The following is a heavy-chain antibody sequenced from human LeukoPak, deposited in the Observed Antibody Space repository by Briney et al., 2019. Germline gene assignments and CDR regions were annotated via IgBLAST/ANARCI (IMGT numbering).Heavy chain of an antibody. J-gene: IGHJ4*02. CDR1: GGSISDYS. V-gene: IGHV4-59*01. D-gene: IGHD6-25*01. CDR2: IYYSGSA. CDR3: ARAGGVKTAALDLDY. Sequence: SETLSLTFTVSGGSISDYSWSWIRQPPGKGLEWIGNIYYSGSANHNPSLKSRVTISRDTSKNQFSLKLTSVTTADTAVYYCARAGGVKTAALDLDYWGQGTLVTVSS.